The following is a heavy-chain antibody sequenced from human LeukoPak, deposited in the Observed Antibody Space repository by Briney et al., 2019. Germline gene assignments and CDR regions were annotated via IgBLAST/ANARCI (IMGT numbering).Heavy chain of an antibody. Sequence: GGSLRLSCAASGFTVSSNYMSWVRQAPGKGLEWVSVIYSGGSTYYADSVKGRFTISRDNSKNTPYFQMNSLRAEDTAVYYCARVHKQWPSGYFFDYWGQGTLVTVSS. D-gene: IGHD6-19*01. J-gene: IGHJ4*02. CDR2: IYSGGST. V-gene: IGHV3-53*01. CDR1: GFTVSSNY. CDR3: ARVHKQWPSGYFFDY.